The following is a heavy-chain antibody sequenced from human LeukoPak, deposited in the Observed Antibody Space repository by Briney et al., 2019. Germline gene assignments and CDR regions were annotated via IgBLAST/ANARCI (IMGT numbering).Heavy chain of an antibody. Sequence: GESLKISCKGSGYSFTSYWIGWVRQMLGKGLEWMGIIYPGDSDTRYSPSFQGQVTISADKSISTAYLQWSSLKASDTAMYYCARRFMHDSSGYFPAGFDPWGQGTLVTVSS. CDR1: GYSFTSYW. CDR2: IYPGDSDT. CDR3: ARRFMHDSSGYFPAGFDP. V-gene: IGHV5-51*01. D-gene: IGHD3-22*01. J-gene: IGHJ5*02.